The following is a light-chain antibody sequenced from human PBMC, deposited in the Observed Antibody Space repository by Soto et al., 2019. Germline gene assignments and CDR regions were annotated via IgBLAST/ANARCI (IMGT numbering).Light chain of an antibody. CDR1: QGISHY. V-gene: IGKV1-17*03. J-gene: IGKJ4*01. CDR3: LQHNSYPLT. Sequence: IQMTQSPSAMSASFVDRVTITCRASQGISHYLAWFQQKPGKVPKRLIYAASSLQGGVPSRFSGSGSGTEFTLTISSLQPEDSAGYYCLQHNSYPLTFGGGTKVDIK. CDR2: AAS.